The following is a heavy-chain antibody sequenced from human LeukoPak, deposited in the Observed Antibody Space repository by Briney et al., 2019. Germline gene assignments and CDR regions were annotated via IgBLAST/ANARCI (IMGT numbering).Heavy chain of an antibody. D-gene: IGHD3-10*01. CDR2: IDHRGST. CDR1: GGSLNNYY. J-gene: IGHJ4*02. V-gene: IGHV4-34*01. Sequence: SETLSLTCGVFGGSLNNYYWSWIRQPPGKGLEWIGEIDHRGSTNYNPSLKSRVTISLGTSKNQFSLRLNSLTAADTAVYYCARGWGEPLWGQGTLVTVSS. CDR3: ARGWGEPL.